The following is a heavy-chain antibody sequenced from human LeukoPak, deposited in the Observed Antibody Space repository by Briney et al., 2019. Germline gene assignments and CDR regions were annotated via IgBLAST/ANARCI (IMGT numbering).Heavy chain of an antibody. J-gene: IGHJ6*03. CDR3: TRPKVVPAAFMDV. D-gene: IGHD2-2*01. Sequence: PGGSLRLSCAASGFTFSTYTMIWVRQAPGRGLEWVSYISGSSSTIYYADSVKCRFTISRDNAKNSVYLQMNSLRAEDTAVYYCTRPKVVPAAFMDVWGKGTTVTVSS. CDR1: GFTFSTYT. CDR2: ISGSSSTI. V-gene: IGHV3-48*01.